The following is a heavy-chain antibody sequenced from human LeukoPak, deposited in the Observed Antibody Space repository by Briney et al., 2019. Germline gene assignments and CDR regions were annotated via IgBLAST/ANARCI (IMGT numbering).Heavy chain of an antibody. Sequence: KPSETLSLTCTVSGGSISSHYWSWIRQPPGKGLEWIGYFYYSGSTNYNPSLKSRVTISVDTSKNQISLKVISVTAADTAVYYCARGGYYDPLDYWGQGTLVTVSS. CDR3: ARGGYYDPLDY. CDR1: GGSISSHY. CDR2: FYYSGST. J-gene: IGHJ4*02. V-gene: IGHV4-59*11. D-gene: IGHD3-3*01.